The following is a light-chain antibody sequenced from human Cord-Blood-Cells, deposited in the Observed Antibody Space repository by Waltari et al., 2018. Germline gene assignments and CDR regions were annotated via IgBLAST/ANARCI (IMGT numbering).Light chain of an antibody. CDR1: QSISSY. CDR2: AAS. V-gene: IGKV1-39*01. Sequence: DIQMTQSPSSLSASVGDRLTIPCRASQSISSYLNWYQQKPGKAPKLLIYAASSLQSGVPSRFSGSGSGTDFTLTISRLEPEDFATYYCQQSYSTPRTFGQGTKVEIK. J-gene: IGKJ1*01. CDR3: QQSYSTPRT.